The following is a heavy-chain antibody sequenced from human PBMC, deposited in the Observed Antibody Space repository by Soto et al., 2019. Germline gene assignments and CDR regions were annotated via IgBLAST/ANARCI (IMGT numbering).Heavy chain of an antibody. CDR2: IIPIFGTA. CDR1: GGTFSSYA. Sequence: ASVKVSCKASGGTFSSYAISWLRQAPGQGLEWMGGIIPIFGTANYAQKFQGRVTITADESTSTAYMELSSLRSEDTAVYYCARDLGYYGGNYYWYCMDVWDQGTTVAVSS. D-gene: IGHD4-17*01. J-gene: IGHJ6*02. V-gene: IGHV1-69*13. CDR3: ARDLGYYGGNYYWYCMDV.